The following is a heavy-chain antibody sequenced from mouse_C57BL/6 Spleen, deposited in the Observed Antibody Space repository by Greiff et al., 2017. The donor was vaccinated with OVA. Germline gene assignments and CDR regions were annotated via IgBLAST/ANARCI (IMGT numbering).Heavy chain of an antibody. Sequence: EVQLVESGPELVKPGASVKIPCKASGYTFTDYNMDWVKQSHGKSLEWIGDINPNNGGTIYNQKFKGKATLTVDKSSSTAYMELRSLTSEDTAVYYCARGVYDGYWFAYWGQGTLVTVSA. CDR2: INPNNGGT. J-gene: IGHJ3*01. CDR3: ARGVYDGYWFAY. D-gene: IGHD2-3*01. CDR1: GYTFTDYN. V-gene: IGHV1-18*01.